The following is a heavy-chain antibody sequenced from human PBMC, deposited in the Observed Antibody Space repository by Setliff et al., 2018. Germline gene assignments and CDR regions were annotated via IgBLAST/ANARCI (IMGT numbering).Heavy chain of an antibody. D-gene: IGHD5-12*01. Sequence: SETLSLTCAVSGYSISSGYYWGWIRQPPGKGLEWIGSIYHSGSTYYNPSLKSRVTISVDTSKNQFSPKLSSVTAADTAVYYCARVGYSGYDPPSYFDYWGQGTLVTVSS. J-gene: IGHJ4*02. CDR2: IYHSGST. CDR3: ARVGYSGYDPPSYFDY. CDR1: GYSISSGYY. V-gene: IGHV4-38-2*01.